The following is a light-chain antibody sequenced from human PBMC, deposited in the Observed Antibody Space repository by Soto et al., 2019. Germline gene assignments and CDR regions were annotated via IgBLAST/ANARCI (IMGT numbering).Light chain of an antibody. V-gene: IGLV2-14*03. CDR1: SSDVGSVNNY. CDR2: DVS. CDR3: CSFTTTSTYV. J-gene: IGLJ1*01. Sequence: QSVLTKPASVYGSPGQSITISCHGTSSDVGSVNNYVSWYQQHPGKAPKLMIYDVSNRPSGVSDRFSGSKSGNTASLTISGLQAEDEADYYCCSFTTTSTYVFGTGTKVTVL.